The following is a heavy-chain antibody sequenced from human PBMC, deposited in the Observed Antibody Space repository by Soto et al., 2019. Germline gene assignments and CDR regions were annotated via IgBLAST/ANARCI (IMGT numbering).Heavy chain of an antibody. CDR1: GGSISSSSYY. Sequence: QLQLQESGPGLVKPSETLSLTCTVSGGSISSSSYYWGRNRQPPGKGLEWIGSIYYSGSTYYNPSLKSRVTISVDTSKNQFSLQLSSVTAADTAVYYCATTYYFGSGSAYWGQGTLVTVSS. V-gene: IGHV4-39*01. J-gene: IGHJ4*02. CDR2: IYYSGST. CDR3: ATTYYFGSGSAY. D-gene: IGHD3-10*01.